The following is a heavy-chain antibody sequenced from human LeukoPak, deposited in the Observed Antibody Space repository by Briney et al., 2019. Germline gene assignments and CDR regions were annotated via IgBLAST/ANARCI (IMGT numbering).Heavy chain of an antibody. Sequence: GGSLRLSCAASGFTSSSYWMHWVRQAPGKGLVWVSRINSDGSSTSYADSVKGRFTISRDNAKNTLYLQMNSLRAEDTAVYYCARVHYSSGWYLFDYWGQGTLVTVSS. D-gene: IGHD6-19*01. CDR2: INSDGSST. J-gene: IGHJ4*02. V-gene: IGHV3-74*01. CDR3: ARVHYSSGWYLFDY. CDR1: GFTSSSYW.